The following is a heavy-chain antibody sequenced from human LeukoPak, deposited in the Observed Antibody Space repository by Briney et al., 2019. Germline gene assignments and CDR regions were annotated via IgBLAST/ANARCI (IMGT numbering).Heavy chain of an antibody. J-gene: IGHJ4*02. V-gene: IGHV3-7*01. Sequence: GGSLRLSCVASGFSFSSSYMSWVRQAPGKGLEWVANIKQDGNEKHYVDSVKGRFTISRDNAKSLLYLQMNSLRADDTAVYYCARDPRGSEYSHFDSWGQGTLVTVSS. CDR3: ARDPRGSEYSHFDS. CDR2: IKQDGNEK. CDR1: GFSFSSSY. D-gene: IGHD3-10*01.